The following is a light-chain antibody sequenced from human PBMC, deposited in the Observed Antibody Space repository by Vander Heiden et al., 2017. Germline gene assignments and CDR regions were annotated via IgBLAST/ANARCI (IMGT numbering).Light chain of an antibody. CDR2: AAS. V-gene: IGKV1-39*01. CDR3: QQSYSTPV. Sequence: DIQMTQSPSSLSASLGDRVTITCRASQSISTYLNWYQQKPGKAPKLLIYAASSLQSGVPSRFSGSGSGTDFTLTISSLQPEDFATYYCQQSYSTPVFGPGTKVDIK. CDR1: QSISTY. J-gene: IGKJ3*01.